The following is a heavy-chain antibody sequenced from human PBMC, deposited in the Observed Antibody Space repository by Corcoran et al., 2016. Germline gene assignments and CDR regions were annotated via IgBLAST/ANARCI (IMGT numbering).Heavy chain of an antibody. CDR3: VRARWLPNWGPFDI. CDR2: IFSNDEK. CDR1: GFSLSNARMG. D-gene: IGHD5-12*01. J-gene: IGHJ3*02. V-gene: IGHV2-26*01. Sequence: QVTLKEFGPVLVKPTETLTLTCTVSGFSLSNARMGVSWIRQPPGKALEWLAHIFSNDEKSYSTSLKSRLTISKDTSKSHVVLTMTNMDPVDTATYYCVRARWLPNWGPFDIWGQGTMVTVSS.